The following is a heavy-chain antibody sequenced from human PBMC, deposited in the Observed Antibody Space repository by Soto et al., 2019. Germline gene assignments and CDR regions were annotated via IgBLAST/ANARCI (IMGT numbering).Heavy chain of an antibody. CDR2: VYWDDDK. D-gene: IGHD2-21*02. CDR3: VQTRCGGDCLQSYSSHSYYGLDV. CDR1: GLSLSTIGEG. Sequence: QITLKESGPTLVKPTQTLTLTCTFSGLSLSTIGEGVGWIRQPPGKALEWLALVYWDDDKRYSPSLKSRLTITKDTSVNQVVLTMTNRGPVDTATYYCVQTRCGGDCLQSYSSHSYYGLDVWGQGTTFTVSS. V-gene: IGHV2-5*02. J-gene: IGHJ6*02.